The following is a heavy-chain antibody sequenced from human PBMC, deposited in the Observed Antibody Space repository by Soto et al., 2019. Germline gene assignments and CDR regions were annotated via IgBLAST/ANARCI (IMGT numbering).Heavy chain of an antibody. CDR1: GFTVSSNY. V-gene: IGHV3-53*01. CDR2: IYSGGTT. CDR3: ATRGGGGGFAFDY. D-gene: IGHD3-16*01. Sequence: EVQLVESGGGLIQPGGSLRLSCAASGFTVSSNYISWVRQAPGKWLEWVSVIYSGGTTYYADSVKGRFTISRDNSKNTLFLQMTSLRAEDTAMYYCATRGGGGGFAFDYWGQGTMVTVSS. J-gene: IGHJ4*02.